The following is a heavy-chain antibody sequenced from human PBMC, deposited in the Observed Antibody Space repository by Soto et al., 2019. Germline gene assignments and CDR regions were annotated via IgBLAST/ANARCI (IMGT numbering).Heavy chain of an antibody. V-gene: IGHV2-5*02. Sequence: QITLKESGHTLVKPTQTLTLTCTFSGFSLSTSGVGVGWIRQPPGKALEWLALIYWDDDKRYSPSLKSRLTITKDTSKNQVVLTITNMDPVDTATYYCAHRLEVRGVSTHWFDPWGQGTLVTVSS. CDR2: IYWDDDK. D-gene: IGHD3-10*01. CDR3: AHRLEVRGVSTHWFDP. J-gene: IGHJ5*02. CDR1: GFSLSTSGVG.